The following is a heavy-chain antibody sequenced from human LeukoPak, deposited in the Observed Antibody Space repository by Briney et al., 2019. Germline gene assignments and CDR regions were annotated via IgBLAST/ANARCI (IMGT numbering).Heavy chain of an antibody. V-gene: IGHV3-48*01. J-gene: IGHJ4*02. Sequence: GGSLRLSCAASGFTFSSYSMNWVRQAPGKGLEWVSYISSSSSTIYYADSVKGRFTISRDNAKNSLYLQMNSLGAEDTAVYYCARGRRVWLRLGAPVDLNYWGQRTLVTVSS. CDR2: ISSSSSTI. CDR3: ARGRRVWLRLGAPVDLNY. CDR1: GFTFSSYS. D-gene: IGHD5-12*01.